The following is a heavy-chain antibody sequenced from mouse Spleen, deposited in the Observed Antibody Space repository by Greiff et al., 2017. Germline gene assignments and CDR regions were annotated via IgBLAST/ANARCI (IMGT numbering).Heavy chain of an antibody. CDR3: ARSYYSYYSYDDAMDY. D-gene: IGHD2-12*01. CDR2: IDPSDSYT. CDR1: GYTFTSYW. J-gene: IGHJ4*01. Sequence: VQLMESGAELVMPGASVKLSCKASGYTFTSYWMHWVKQRPGQGLEWIGEIDPSDSYTNYNQKFKGKATLTVDKSSSTAYMQLSSLTSEDSAVYYCARSYYSYYSYDDAMDYWGQGTSVTVSS. V-gene: IGHV1-69*01.